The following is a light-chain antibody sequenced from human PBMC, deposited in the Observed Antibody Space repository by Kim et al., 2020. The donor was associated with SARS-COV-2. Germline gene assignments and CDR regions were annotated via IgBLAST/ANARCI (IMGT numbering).Light chain of an antibody. J-gene: IGKJ3*01. CDR2: GAS. V-gene: IGKV3-20*01. Sequence: PGEKATPSCRASQSVSASYLAWYQQKPGQAPRLLIYGASSGATGIPDRFSGSGSGTDFTLTISRLEPEDFAVYYCQQYGSSPFTFGPGTKVDIK. CDR3: QQYGSSPFT. CDR1: QSVSASY.